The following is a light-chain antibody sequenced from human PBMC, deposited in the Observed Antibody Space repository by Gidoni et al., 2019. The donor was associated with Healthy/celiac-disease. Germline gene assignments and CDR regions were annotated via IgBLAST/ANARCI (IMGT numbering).Light chain of an antibody. CDR1: QSISSY. CDR2: AAS. CDR3: QHSYSTWT. Sequence: IQMTQSPSSLSASVGDRVTITCRASQSISSYLNWYQQKPGKAPKLLFYAASSLQSGVPSRFSGSGSVTDFTLTISSLQPEDFATYYCQHSYSTWTFGQGTKVEIK. V-gene: IGKV1-39*01. J-gene: IGKJ1*01.